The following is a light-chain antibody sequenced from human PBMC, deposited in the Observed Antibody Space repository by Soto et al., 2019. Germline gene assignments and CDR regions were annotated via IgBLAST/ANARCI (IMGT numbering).Light chain of an antibody. J-gene: IGKJ2*01. CDR2: AAS. CDR3: LQHNTYPYT. Sequence: DIQMTQSPSSLSASVGDRVTITCRASQGISNLLGWFQHKPGKAPTRLIYAASSLQGGVPSTLSGSGSGTEFTLTINGLQPEDFADYYCLQHNTYPYTCGQGTKLEIK. V-gene: IGKV1-17*01. CDR1: QGISNL.